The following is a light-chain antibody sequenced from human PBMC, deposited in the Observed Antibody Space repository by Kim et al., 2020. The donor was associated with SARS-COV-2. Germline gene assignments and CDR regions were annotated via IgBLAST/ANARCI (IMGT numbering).Light chain of an antibody. CDR3: CSYTNSNSFV. CDR2: EVS. J-gene: IGLJ1*01. Sequence: GQSITISCTGTSSDVGRYNSVSWYQQHPGKAPKLMIYEVSNRPPGISNRFSGSKSGNTASLTISGLQAEDESDYYCCSYTNSNSFVFGTGTKVTVL. V-gene: IGLV2-14*03. CDR1: SSDVGRYNS.